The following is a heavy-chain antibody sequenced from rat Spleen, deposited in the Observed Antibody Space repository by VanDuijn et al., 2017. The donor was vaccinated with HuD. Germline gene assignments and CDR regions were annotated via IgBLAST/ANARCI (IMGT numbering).Heavy chain of an antibody. CDR1: GFTFSDYY. V-gene: IGHV5-29*01. CDR3: ASGWFAY. D-gene: IGHD1-12*03. J-gene: IGHJ2*01. CDR2: ISYDGSST. Sequence: EVQLVESDGGLVQPGRSLKLSCAASGFTFSDYYMAWVRQAPAKGLEWVATISYDGSSTYYRDSVKGRFTISRDNAKSTLYLQMDSLRSEDTATYYCASGWFAYWGQGVMVTVSS.